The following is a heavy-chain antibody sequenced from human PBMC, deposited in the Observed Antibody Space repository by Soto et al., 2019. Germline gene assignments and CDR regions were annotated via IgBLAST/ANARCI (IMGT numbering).Heavy chain of an antibody. CDR3: ARDAGYYYDSSGYPGRGYYFDY. Sequence: QVQLVQSGAEVKKPGSSVKVSCKASGGTFSSYAISWVRQAPGQGLEWMGGIIPIFGTANYAQKFQGRVTITADESTSTAYMELSSLRSEDTAVYYCARDAGYYYDSSGYPGRGYYFDYWGQGPLVTVSS. CDR2: IIPIFGTA. CDR1: GGTFSSYA. J-gene: IGHJ4*02. V-gene: IGHV1-69*01. D-gene: IGHD3-22*01.